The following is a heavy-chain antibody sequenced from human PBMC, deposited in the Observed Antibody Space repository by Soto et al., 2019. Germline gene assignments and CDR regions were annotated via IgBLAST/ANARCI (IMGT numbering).Heavy chain of an antibody. CDR1: GGTFSSYA. CDR3: ARAWADDIVVVPAAIRPYGMDV. D-gene: IGHD2-2*02. CDR2: IIPIFGTA. J-gene: IGHJ6*02. Sequence: SVKVSCKASGGTFSSYAISWVRQAPGQGLEWMGGIIPIFGTANYAQKFQGRVTITADESTSTAYMELSSLRSEDTAVYYCARAWADDIVVVPAAIRPYGMDVWGQGTTVTVSS. V-gene: IGHV1-69*13.